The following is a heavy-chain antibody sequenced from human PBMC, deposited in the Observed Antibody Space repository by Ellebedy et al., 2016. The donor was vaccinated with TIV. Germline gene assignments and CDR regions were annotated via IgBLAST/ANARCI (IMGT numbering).Heavy chain of an antibody. CDR3: ARVTYDIFPTHPESVGWFDP. Sequence: AASVKVSCKASGYTFTDYYMHWVRQAPGQGLEWMGWINPNSGATKYAQIFPGRVTMTRDTSINTAYMGLSRLTSDDTAIYYCARVTYDIFPTHPESVGWFDPWGQGTLVTVSS. V-gene: IGHV1-2*02. D-gene: IGHD3-9*01. CDR2: INPNSGAT. CDR1: GYTFTDYY. J-gene: IGHJ5*02.